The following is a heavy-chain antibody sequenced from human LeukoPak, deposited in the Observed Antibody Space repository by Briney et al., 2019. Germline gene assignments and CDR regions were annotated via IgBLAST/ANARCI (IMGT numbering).Heavy chain of an antibody. V-gene: IGHV3-33*01. J-gene: IGHJ4*02. CDR3: ARTYSSFFSFDY. CDR1: GFTFSSYG. D-gene: IGHD6-6*01. Sequence: GRSLRLSCAASGFTFSSYGMHWVRQAPGKGLEWVAVIWYDGSNKYYADSVKGRFTISRDNSKNTLYLQMNSLRAEDTAVYYCARTYSSFFSFDYWGQGTLGTVSS. CDR2: IWYDGSNK.